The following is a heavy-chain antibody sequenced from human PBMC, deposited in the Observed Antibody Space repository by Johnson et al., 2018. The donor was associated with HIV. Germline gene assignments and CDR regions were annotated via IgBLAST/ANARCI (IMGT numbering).Heavy chain of an antibody. D-gene: IGHD6-6*01. J-gene: IGHJ3*02. CDR2: ISYDGSNK. CDR3: ARDVREYSSSFDAFDI. CDR1: GFTFSSYA. Sequence: VPLVESGGGVVQPGRSLRLSCAASGFTFSSYAMHWVRQAPGKGLEWVAVISYDGSNKYYADSVKGRFTISRDNSKNTLYLQMNSLRAEDTALYYCARDVREYSSSFDAFDIWGQGTMVTVSS. V-gene: IGHV3-30*04.